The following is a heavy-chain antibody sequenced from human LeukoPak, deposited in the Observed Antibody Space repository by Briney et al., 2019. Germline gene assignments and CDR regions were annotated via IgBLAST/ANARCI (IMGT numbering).Heavy chain of an antibody. J-gene: IGHJ6*03. D-gene: IGHD3-22*01. V-gene: IGHV4-61*01. CDR1: GGSISSSSYY. CDR3: ARVRQIGAYYYYYMDV. Sequence: SETLSLTCTVSGGSISSSSYYWSWIRQPPGKGLEWIGYIYYSGSTNYNPSLKSRVTISVDTSKNQFSLKLSSVTAADTAVYYCARVRQIGAYYYYYMDVWGKGTTVTVSS. CDR2: IYYSGST.